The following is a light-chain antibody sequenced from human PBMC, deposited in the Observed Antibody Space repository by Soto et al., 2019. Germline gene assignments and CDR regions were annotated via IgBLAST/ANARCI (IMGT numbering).Light chain of an antibody. V-gene: IGLV1-44*01. Sequence: QSVLTQPPSASGTPGQRVTISCSGSSSNIGRNTVNWYQQLPGTAPKLLIYSSDQRPSGVPDRFSGSKSGTSASLAISGLHSEDEADYYCAAWDDSLNGPVFGGGTKVTVL. CDR3: AAWDDSLNGPV. J-gene: IGLJ2*01. CDR1: SSNIGRNT. CDR2: SSD.